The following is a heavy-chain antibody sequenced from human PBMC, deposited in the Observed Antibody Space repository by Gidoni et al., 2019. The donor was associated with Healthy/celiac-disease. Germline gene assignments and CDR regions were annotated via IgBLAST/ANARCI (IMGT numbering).Heavy chain of an antibody. Sequence: QVQLVESGGGVVQPGRSLRLSCAASGFTFSSYAMHGVRQAPGKGLEWVAVISYDGSNKYYADSVKGRFTISRDNSKNTLYLQMNSLRAEDTAVYYCARGSIAAPFDYWGQGTLVTVSS. D-gene: IGHD6-6*01. CDR2: ISYDGSNK. CDR1: GFTFSSYA. V-gene: IGHV3-30-3*01. J-gene: IGHJ4*02. CDR3: ARGSIAAPFDY.